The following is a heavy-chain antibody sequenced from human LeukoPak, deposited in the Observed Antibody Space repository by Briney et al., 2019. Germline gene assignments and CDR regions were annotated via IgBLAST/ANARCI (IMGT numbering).Heavy chain of an antibody. CDR2: INPNGGGT. J-gene: IGHJ5*02. Sequence: ASVKVSCKASGYTFTGYYMHWVRQAPGQGPEWMGRINPNGGGTNYAQKFQGRVTMTRDTSISTAYMEMSRLRSDDTTVYYCARGGLVGLGATSAGWFDPWGQGTLVTVSS. D-gene: IGHD1-26*01. V-gene: IGHV1-2*06. CDR3: ARGGLVGLGATSAGWFDP. CDR1: GYTFTGYY.